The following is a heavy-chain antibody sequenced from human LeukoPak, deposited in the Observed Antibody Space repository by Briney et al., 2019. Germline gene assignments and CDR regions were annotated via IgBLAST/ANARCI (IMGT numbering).Heavy chain of an antibody. J-gene: IGHJ2*01. Sequence: PSETLSLTCTVSGYSISTNNYWGWIRQPPGKGLEWIGSLYHSGSTYYNPSLKSRVTISVDTSKNQFSLKLSSVTAADTAVYYCAREAWDSRGYPPPRSGWYFDLWGRGTLVTVSS. V-gene: IGHV4-38-2*02. CDR1: GYSISTNNY. CDR2: LYHSGST. D-gene: IGHD3-22*01. CDR3: AREAWDSRGYPPPRSGWYFDL.